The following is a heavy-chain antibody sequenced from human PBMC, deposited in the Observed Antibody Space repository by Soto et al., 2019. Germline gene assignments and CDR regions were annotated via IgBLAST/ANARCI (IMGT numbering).Heavy chain of an antibody. Sequence: QVQLVQSGAEVKKTGSSVKVSCKTSGGTFSTFGISWVRQAPGQGLEWMGGTIPFFGTAEYSQKFEDRITITADESTNTVYMDLRSLTSEDTAIYYCARTAPMDAGDKYYYDFWGQGALVTVSS. V-gene: IGHV1-69*01. CDR3: ARTAPMDAGDKYYYDF. CDR2: TIPFFGTA. D-gene: IGHD3-16*01. J-gene: IGHJ4*02. CDR1: GGTFSTFG.